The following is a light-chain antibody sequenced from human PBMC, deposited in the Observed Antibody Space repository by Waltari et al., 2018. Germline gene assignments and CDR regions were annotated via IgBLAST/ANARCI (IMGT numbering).Light chain of an antibody. V-gene: IGKV1-39*01. CDR2: AAS. CDR3: QQSFSSWT. CDR1: QSIGSD. Sequence: IQMTQSPSALSASVGDRVTVTCRASQSIGSDLNWYQQKPGKAPKVLIYAASTLQSGVPSRFSGSGSGTDFTLTISSLQPEDSATYFCQQSFSSWTFGQGTKVEIK. J-gene: IGKJ1*01.